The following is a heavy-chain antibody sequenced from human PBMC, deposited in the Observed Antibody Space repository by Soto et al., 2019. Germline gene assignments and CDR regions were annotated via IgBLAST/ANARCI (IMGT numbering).Heavy chain of an antibody. Sequence: GGSLRLSCAASGFTFDDYAMHWVRQAPGKGLEWVSLISWDGGSTYYADSVKGRFTISRDNSKNTLYLQMNSLRAEDTAIYYCAKGWGSFCSGGSCRYFDYWGQGTLVTVSS. J-gene: IGHJ4*02. CDR2: ISWDGGST. D-gene: IGHD2-15*01. CDR1: GFTFDDYA. CDR3: AKGWGSFCSGGSCRYFDY. V-gene: IGHV3-43D*04.